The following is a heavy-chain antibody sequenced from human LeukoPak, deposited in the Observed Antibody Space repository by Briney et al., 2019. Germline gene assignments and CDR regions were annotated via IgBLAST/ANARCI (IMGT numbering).Heavy chain of an antibody. V-gene: IGHV3-72*01. CDR2: TRNKANSYTT. CDR3: ALLPFDP. Sequence: GGSLRLSCVASGFTFSGHYMDWVRQAPGKGLEWVGRTRNKANSYTTEYAASVKGRFTISRDDSKNSLYLQVNSLKTEDTAVYYCALLPFDPWGQGTLVTVSS. D-gene: IGHD2-15*01. J-gene: IGHJ5*02. CDR1: GFTFSGHY.